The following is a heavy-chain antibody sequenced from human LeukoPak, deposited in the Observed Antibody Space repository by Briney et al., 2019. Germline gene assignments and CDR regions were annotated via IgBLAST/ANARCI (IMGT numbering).Heavy chain of an antibody. J-gene: IGHJ4*02. Sequence: SETLSLTCTVSGASISSYYWNWIRQPPGKGLEWIGSILYSGSTNYNPSLKSRVSISVDTSRNQFSLKLSSVTAADTAVYYCAGDTVGFDSWGQGALVTVSS. D-gene: IGHD4-23*01. CDR3: AGDTVGFDS. CDR2: ILYSGST. CDR1: GASISSYY. V-gene: IGHV4-59*01.